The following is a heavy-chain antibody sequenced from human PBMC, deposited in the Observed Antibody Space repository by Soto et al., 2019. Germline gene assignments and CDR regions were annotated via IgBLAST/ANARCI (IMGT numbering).Heavy chain of an antibody. CDR1: GGSISSSNW. Sequence: PSETLSLTCAVSGGSISSSNWWSWVRQPPGKGLEWIGEIYYSGSTNYNPSLKSRVTISVDTSKNQFSLKLSSVTAADTAVYYCARVRTYYYDSSGYPYAFDIWGQGTMVTVSS. J-gene: IGHJ3*02. CDR2: IYYSGST. V-gene: IGHV4-4*02. CDR3: ARVRTYYYDSSGYPYAFDI. D-gene: IGHD3-22*01.